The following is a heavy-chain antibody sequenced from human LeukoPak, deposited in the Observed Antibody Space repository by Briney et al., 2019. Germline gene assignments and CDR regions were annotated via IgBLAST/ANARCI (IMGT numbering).Heavy chain of an antibody. CDR3: ATDRGMYQLLYYGMDV. Sequence: GASVMVSFKVSGYTLTELFMHWVRQAPGKGLEWMGGFDPEDGETIYAQKFQGRVTMTEDTSTDAAYMELSSLRSEDTAVYYCATDRGMYQLLYYGMDVWGQGTTVTVSS. CDR1: GYTLTELF. CDR2: FDPEDGET. J-gene: IGHJ6*02. V-gene: IGHV1-24*01. D-gene: IGHD2-2*01.